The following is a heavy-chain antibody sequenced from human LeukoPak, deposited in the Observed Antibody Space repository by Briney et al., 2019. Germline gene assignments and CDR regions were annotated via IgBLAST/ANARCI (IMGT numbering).Heavy chain of an antibody. CDR3: ARGSGYSSSWCDY. V-gene: IGHV1-2*02. Sequence: ASVKVSCKASGYTFTGYYMHWVRQAPGQRLEWMGWINPNSGGTNYAQKFQGRVTMTRDTSISTAYMELSRLRSDDTAVYYCARGSGYSSSWCDYWGQGTLVTVSS. CDR2: INPNSGGT. CDR1: GYTFTGYY. D-gene: IGHD6-13*01. J-gene: IGHJ4*02.